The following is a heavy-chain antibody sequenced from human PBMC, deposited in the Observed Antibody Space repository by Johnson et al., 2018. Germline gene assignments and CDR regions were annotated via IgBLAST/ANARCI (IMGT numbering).Heavy chain of an antibody. D-gene: IGHD3-9*01. Sequence: VQLQESGGGLVQPGGSLRLSCAASGFTFSNYWMHWVRQASGKGLVWVSRIITDGSNIGYADTVKGRFAISRDNTKNTLYLQMDSLRAEDTAVYYCVRTVNIDWRNAFHIWGQGTMVTVSS. V-gene: IGHV3-74*01. CDR1: GFTFSNYW. CDR3: VRTVNIDWRNAFHI. CDR2: IITDGSNI. J-gene: IGHJ3*02.